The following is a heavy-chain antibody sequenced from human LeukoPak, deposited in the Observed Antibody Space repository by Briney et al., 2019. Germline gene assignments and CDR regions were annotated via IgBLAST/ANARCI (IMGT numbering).Heavy chain of an antibody. CDR1: GFTFSSYA. Sequence: GGSLRLSCAASGFTFSSYAMSWVRQAPGKGLEWVSAISGSGGSTYYADSVKGRFTISRDNSKNTLYLQMNSLRAEDTAVYYCAKGHVDTAMDIHFDYWAREPWSPSPQ. D-gene: IGHD5-18*01. CDR3: AKGHVDTAMDIHFDY. CDR2: ISGSGGST. V-gene: IGHV3-23*01. J-gene: IGHJ4*02.